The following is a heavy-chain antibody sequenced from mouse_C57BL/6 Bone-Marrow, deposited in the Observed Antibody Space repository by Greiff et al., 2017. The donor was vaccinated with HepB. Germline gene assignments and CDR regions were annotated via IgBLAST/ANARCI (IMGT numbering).Heavy chain of an antibody. V-gene: IGHV1-55*01. CDR2: IYPGSGST. Sequence: QVQLQQPGAELVKPGASVKMSCKASGYTFTSYWITWVKQRPGQGLEWIGDIYPGSGSTNYNEKFKSKATLTVDTSSSTAYMQLSSLTSEDSAVYYCARPLITTVASFDYWGQGTTLTVSS. CDR1: GYTFTSYW. CDR3: ARPLITTVASFDY. D-gene: IGHD1-1*01. J-gene: IGHJ2*01.